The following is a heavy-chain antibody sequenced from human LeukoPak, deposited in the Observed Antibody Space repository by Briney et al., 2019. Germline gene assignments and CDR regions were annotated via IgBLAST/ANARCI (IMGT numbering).Heavy chain of an antibody. CDR1: GFTFSSYG. Sequence: LPGGSLRLSCAASGFTFSSYGMSWVRQAPGKGLEWVSAISGSGGSNYYADFVKGRFTISRDNSKNTLYLQMNSLRAEDTAVYYCARLAARGDWFDPWGQGTLVTVSS. D-gene: IGHD3-3*02. CDR2: ISGSGGSN. J-gene: IGHJ5*02. V-gene: IGHV3-23*01. CDR3: ARLAARGDWFDP.